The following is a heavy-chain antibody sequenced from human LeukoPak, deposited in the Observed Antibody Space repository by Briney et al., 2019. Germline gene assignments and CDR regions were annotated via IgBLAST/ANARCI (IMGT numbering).Heavy chain of an antibody. D-gene: IGHD3-22*01. CDR3: ARDIWDYYDSSGPFDY. V-gene: IGHV1-18*01. CDR1: GYTFTSYG. J-gene: IGHJ4*02. Sequence: ASVKVSCKASGYTFTSYGISWVRQAPGQGLEWMGWISAYNGKTNYAQKLQGRVTMTTDTSTSTAYMELRSLRSDDTAVYYCARDIWDYYDSSGPFDYWGQGTLVSVSS. CDR2: ISAYNGKT.